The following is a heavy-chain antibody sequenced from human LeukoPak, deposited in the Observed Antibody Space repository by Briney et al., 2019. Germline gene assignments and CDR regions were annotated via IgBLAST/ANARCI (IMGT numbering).Heavy chain of an antibody. D-gene: IGHD2-15*01. Sequence: GRSLRLSCAASGFTFSSYGMHWVRQAPGKGLEWVAVISYDGSNKYYADSVEGRFTISRDNSKNTLYLQMNSLRAEDTAVYYCAKDHKGYCSGGSCYNWFDPWGQGTLVTVSS. CDR2: ISYDGSNK. V-gene: IGHV3-30*18. J-gene: IGHJ5*02. CDR1: GFTFSSYG. CDR3: AKDHKGYCSGGSCYNWFDP.